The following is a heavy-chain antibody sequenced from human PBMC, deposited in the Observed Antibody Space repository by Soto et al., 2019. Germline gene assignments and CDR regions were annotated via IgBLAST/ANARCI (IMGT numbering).Heavy chain of an antibody. Sequence: QVQLVESGGGVVQPGRSLRLSCAASGFTFSSYAMHWVRQAPGKGLEWVAVISYDGSNKYYADSVKGRFTISRDNSKNXXYLQMNSLRAEDTAVYYCARGEYYYDSSGRGWFDPWGQGTLVTVSS. V-gene: IGHV3-30-3*01. D-gene: IGHD3-22*01. J-gene: IGHJ5*02. CDR3: ARGEYYYDSSGRGWFDP. CDR1: GFTFSSYA. CDR2: ISYDGSNK.